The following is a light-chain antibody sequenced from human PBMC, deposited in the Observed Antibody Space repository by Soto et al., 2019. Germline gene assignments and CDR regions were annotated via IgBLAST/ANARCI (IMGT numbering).Light chain of an antibody. J-gene: IGKJ1*01. CDR3: QQYESTWT. CDR2: DAS. Sequence: DIQMTQSPSTLSASVGDRVTITCRASQSISSWLAWYQQKPGKAPNLLIYDASNLESGVPSRLSGGGSGTEFTLTISSLQPDDFATYYCQQYESTWTFGQGTKVEIK. CDR1: QSISSW. V-gene: IGKV1-5*01.